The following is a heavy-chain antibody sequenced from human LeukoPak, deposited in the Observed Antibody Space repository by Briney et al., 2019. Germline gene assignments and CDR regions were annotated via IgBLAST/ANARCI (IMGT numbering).Heavy chain of an antibody. D-gene: IGHD3-22*01. CDR3: ARHSGYYYARDAFDI. CDR1: GGSFSGYC. J-gene: IGHJ3*02. V-gene: IGHV4-34*01. CDR2: INHSGST. Sequence: SETLSLACAVYGGSFSGYCWSWIRQPPGKGLEWIGEINHSGSTNYNPSLKSRVTISVDTSKNQFSLKLSSVTAADTAVYYCARHSGYYYARDAFDIWGQGTMVTVSS.